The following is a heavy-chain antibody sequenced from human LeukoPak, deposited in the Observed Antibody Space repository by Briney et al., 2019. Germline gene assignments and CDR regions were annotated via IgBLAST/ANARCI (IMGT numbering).Heavy chain of an antibody. J-gene: IGHJ4*02. CDR3: ARGAKLQVGATRAKDY. CDR2: IYHSGST. CDR1: GGSISSSNW. Sequence: PGTLSLTCAVSGGSISSSNWWSWVRQPPGKGLEWIGEIYHSGSTNYNPSLKSRVTISVDTSKNQFSLKLSSVTAADTAVYYCARGAKLQVGATRAKDYWGQGTLVTVSS. D-gene: IGHD1-26*01. V-gene: IGHV4-4*03.